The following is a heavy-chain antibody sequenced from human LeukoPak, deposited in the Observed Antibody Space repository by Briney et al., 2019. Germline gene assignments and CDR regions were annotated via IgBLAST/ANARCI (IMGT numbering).Heavy chain of an antibody. D-gene: IGHD1-14*01. CDR3: ARDNTPDPYYYYGMDV. CDR2: IYYSGST. CDR1: GGSFSGYY. Sequence: SETLSLTCAVYGGSFSGYYWSWIRQPPGKGLEWIGSIYYSGSTYYNPSLKSRVTISVDTSKNQFSLKLSSVTAADTAVYYCARDNTPDPYYYYGMDVWGQGTTVTVSS. J-gene: IGHJ6*02. V-gene: IGHV4-34*01.